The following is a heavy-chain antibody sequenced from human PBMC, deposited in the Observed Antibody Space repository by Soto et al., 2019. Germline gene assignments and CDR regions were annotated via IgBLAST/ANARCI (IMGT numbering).Heavy chain of an antibody. J-gene: IGHJ4*02. CDR3: ARNPDYGGNEPFDY. CDR2: INPNSGGT. Sequence: ASVKVSCKASGYTFTGYYMHWVRQAPGQGLEWMGWINPNSGGTNYAQKFQGWVTMTRDTSISTAYMELSRLRSDDTAVYYCARNPDYGGNEPFDYWGQGTLVTVSS. CDR1: GYTFTGYY. V-gene: IGHV1-2*04. D-gene: IGHD4-17*01.